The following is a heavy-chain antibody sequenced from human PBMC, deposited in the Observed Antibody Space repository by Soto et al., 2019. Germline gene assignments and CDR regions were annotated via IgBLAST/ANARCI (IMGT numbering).Heavy chain of an antibody. J-gene: IGHJ6*02. CDR1: GFTFSSYG. CDR2: IWYDGSNK. D-gene: IGHD3-22*01. CDR3: AREKYYYDSSGYYPPSTYYGMDV. Sequence: GGSLRLSCAASGFTFSSYGMHWVRQAPGKGLEWVAVIWYDGSNKYYADSVKGRFTISRDNSKNTLYLQMNSLRSEDTAVYYCAREKYYYDSSGYYPPSTYYGMDVWGQGTTVTVSS. V-gene: IGHV3-33*01.